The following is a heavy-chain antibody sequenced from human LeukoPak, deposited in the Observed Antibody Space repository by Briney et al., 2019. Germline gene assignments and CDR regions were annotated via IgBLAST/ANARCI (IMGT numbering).Heavy chain of an antibody. V-gene: IGHV4-34*01. Sequence: SETLSLTCAVYGGSFSGYYWTWIRQPPGKGLEWIGQINHGGSTTYNPSHKSRVTISVDTSKNQSSLKLTSVTTADTAVYYCARGCPGYWGQGTLVTVSS. J-gene: IGHJ4*02. CDR1: GGSFSGYY. CDR3: ARGCPGY. CDR2: INHGGST.